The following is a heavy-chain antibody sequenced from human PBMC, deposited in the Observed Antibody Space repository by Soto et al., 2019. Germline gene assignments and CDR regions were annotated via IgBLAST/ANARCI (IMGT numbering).Heavy chain of an antibody. V-gene: IGHV1-24*01. D-gene: IGHD2-2*01. J-gene: IGHJ1*01. CDR3: ARQGRDCSSTSCYGWAEYFQH. CDR1: GYTLTELS. Sequence: ASVKVSCKVSGYTLTELSMHWVRQAPGKGLEWMGGFDPEDGETIYAQKFQGRVTMTEDTSTDTAYMELSSLRSEDTAVYYCARQGRDCSSTSCYGWAEYFQHWGQGTLVTVSS. CDR2: FDPEDGET.